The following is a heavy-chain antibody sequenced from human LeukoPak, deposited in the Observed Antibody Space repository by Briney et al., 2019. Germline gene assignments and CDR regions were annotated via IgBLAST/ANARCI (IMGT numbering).Heavy chain of an antibody. J-gene: IGHJ4*02. Sequence: PGGSLRLSCAASGFTVSSNHMSWVRQAPGKGLEWVSVIYSGGSTYYADSVKGRFTISRDNSKNTLYLQMNSLRAEDTAVYYCARVSYYYDSSGYTNDYWGQGTLVTVSS. D-gene: IGHD3-22*01. CDR2: IYSGGST. V-gene: IGHV3-53*01. CDR1: GFTVSSNH. CDR3: ARVSYYYDSSGYTNDY.